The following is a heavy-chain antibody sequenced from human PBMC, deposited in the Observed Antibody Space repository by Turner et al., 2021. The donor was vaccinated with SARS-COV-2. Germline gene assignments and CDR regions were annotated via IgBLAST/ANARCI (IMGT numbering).Heavy chain of an antibody. Sequence: EVQLLESGGGLVQPGGSLRLSCAASGFAFSNYAMSWVRQAPGKGLEWVSAISGSGGRIYYADSVRGRFTISRENAKNSLYLQMNSLRAGDTAVYYCARGRGYCSSTSCYTNDAFDIWGQGTMVTISS. V-gene: IGHV3-23*01. CDR2: ISGSGGRI. D-gene: IGHD2-2*02. CDR3: ARGRGYCSSTSCYTNDAFDI. CDR1: GFAFSNYA. J-gene: IGHJ3*02.